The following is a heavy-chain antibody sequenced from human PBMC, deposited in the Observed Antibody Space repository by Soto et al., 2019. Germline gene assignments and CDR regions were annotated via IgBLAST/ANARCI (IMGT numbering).Heavy chain of an antibody. CDR1: GYTFTGYY. Sequence: ASVKVSCKASGYTFTGYYMHWVRQAPGQGLEWMGGINPSCGGTNYAQKFQGWVTMTRDTSISTAYMELSSLRSDDTAVYYCARREDYYGMDVWGQGTTVTVSS. J-gene: IGHJ6*02. CDR2: INPSCGGT. CDR3: ARREDYYGMDV. D-gene: IGHD1-26*01. V-gene: IGHV1-2*04.